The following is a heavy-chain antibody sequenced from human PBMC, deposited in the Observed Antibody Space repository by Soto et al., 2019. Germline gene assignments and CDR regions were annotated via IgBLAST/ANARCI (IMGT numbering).Heavy chain of an antibody. V-gene: IGHV3-23*01. CDR3: AKDVPVVVVAAPCCYFDY. CDR1: GFTFSSYA. Sequence: GGSLRLSCAASGFTFSSYAKSWVRQAPGKGLEWVSAISGSGGSTYYADSVKGRFTISRDNSKNTLYLQMNSLRAEDTAVYYCAKDVPVVVVAAPCCYFDYWGQGTLVTVSS. D-gene: IGHD2-15*01. J-gene: IGHJ4*02. CDR2: ISGSGGST.